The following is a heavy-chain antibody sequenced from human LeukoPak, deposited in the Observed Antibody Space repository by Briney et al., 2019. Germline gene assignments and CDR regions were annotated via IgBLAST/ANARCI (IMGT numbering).Heavy chain of an antibody. V-gene: IGHV4-4*07. CDR1: GGSISSYY. Sequence: SETLSLTCTVSGGSISSYYWSWLRQPAGKGLEWIGRIYTSGSTNYNPSLKSRVTMSVDTSKNQFSLKLSSVTAADTAVYYCARAVAYCSGGSCLKGAFDIWGQGTMVTVSS. D-gene: IGHD2-15*01. CDR2: IYTSGST. J-gene: IGHJ3*02. CDR3: ARAVAYCSGGSCLKGAFDI.